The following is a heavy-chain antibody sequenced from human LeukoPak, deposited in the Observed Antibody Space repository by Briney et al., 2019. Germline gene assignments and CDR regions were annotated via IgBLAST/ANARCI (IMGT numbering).Heavy chain of an antibody. CDR2: IIPIFGTA. V-gene: IGHV1-69*05. CDR1: GGTFSGYA. D-gene: IGHD1-26*01. J-gene: IGHJ4*02. Sequence: ASVKVSCKASGGTFSGYAISWVRQAPGQGLEWMGGIIPIFGTANYAQNFLGRVTITTDESTSTAYMELSSLRSEDTAVYYCSQLLHDSGSFLVDYWGQGSLVTVSS. CDR3: SQLLHDSGSFLVDY.